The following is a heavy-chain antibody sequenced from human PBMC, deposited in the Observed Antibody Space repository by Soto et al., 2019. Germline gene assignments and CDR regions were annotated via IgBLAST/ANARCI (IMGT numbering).Heavy chain of an antibody. J-gene: IGHJ4*02. CDR1: GYTFTDYY. V-gene: IGHV1-2*02. CDR2: INPKSGDT. D-gene: IGHD3-10*01. CDR3: ASVGWDGSGLAS. Sequence: QVQLVQSGAEVKKPGASVRVSCKASGYTFTDYYVHWVRQAPGQGLEWMGWINPKSGDTSYPQKFQGRVTMTRDTSISSAFMDLRRLRSDDTAVYYCASVGWDGSGLASWGQGTLLIVSS.